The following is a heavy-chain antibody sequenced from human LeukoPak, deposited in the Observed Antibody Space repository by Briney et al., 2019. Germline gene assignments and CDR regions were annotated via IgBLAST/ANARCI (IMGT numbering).Heavy chain of an antibody. CDR2: IYTSGST. CDR1: GGSISSGSYY. CDR3: ARGRDYHDSSGYYLPYHDAFDI. J-gene: IGHJ3*02. V-gene: IGHV4-61*02. Sequence: SETLSLTCTVSGGSISSGSYYWSWIRQPAGKGLEWIGRIYTSGSTNYNPPLKSRVTISVDTSKNQFSLKLSSVTAADTAVYYCARGRDYHDSSGYYLPYHDAFDIWGQGTMVTVPS. D-gene: IGHD3-22*01.